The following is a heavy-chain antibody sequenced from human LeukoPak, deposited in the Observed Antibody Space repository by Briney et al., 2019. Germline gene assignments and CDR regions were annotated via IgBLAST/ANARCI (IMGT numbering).Heavy chain of an antibody. CDR1: GFTLSSYA. Sequence: GGSLRLSCAASGFTLSSYAMSWVRQAPGKGLEWVSAISGSGGSTYYADSVKGRFTISRDNSKNTLYLQMNSLRAEDTAVYYCAKDLFPVVVTASPAEYFQHWGQGTLVTVSS. J-gene: IGHJ1*01. CDR3: AKDLFPVVVTASPAEYFQH. CDR2: ISGSGGST. D-gene: IGHD2-21*02. V-gene: IGHV3-23*01.